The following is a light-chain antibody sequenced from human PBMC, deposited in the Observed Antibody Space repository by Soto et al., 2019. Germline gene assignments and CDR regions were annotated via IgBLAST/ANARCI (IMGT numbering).Light chain of an antibody. CDR3: CSYAGSYTWV. J-gene: IGLJ3*02. V-gene: IGLV2-11*01. CDR1: SSEVGYYNY. Sequence: QSALTQPRSVSGSPGQSVTISCTGTSSEVGYYNYVSWYQERPGKAPKVMIYDVSKRPSGVPDRFSGSKSGNTASLTISGLQAEDEADYYCCSYAGSYTWVFGGGTQLTVL. CDR2: DVS.